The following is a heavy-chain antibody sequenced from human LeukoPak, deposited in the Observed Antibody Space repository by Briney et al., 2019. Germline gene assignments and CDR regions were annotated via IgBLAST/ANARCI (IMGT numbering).Heavy chain of an antibody. D-gene: IGHD2-2*01. CDR1: GFTFSSYG. J-gene: IGHJ5*02. CDR3: ARRRDIVVVPAAYNWFDP. CDR2: ISYDGSNK. Sequence: QPGRSLRLSCAASGFTFSSYGMHWVRQAPGKGLEWVAVISYDGSNKYYADSVKGRFTISRDNSKNTLYLQMNSLRAEDTAVYYCARRRDIVVVPAAYNWFDPWGQGTLVTVSS. V-gene: IGHV3-30*03.